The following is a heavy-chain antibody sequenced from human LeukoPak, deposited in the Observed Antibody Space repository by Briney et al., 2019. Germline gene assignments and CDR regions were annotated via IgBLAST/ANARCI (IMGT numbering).Heavy chain of an antibody. V-gene: IGHV4-59*12. Sequence: SETLSLTCTVSGGSISSYYWSWIRQPPGKGLEWIGYIYYSGSTNYNPSLKSRLTISVDTSKNQFSLKLSSVTAADTAVYYCARVNLNWFDPWGQGTLVTVSS. D-gene: IGHD1-14*01. CDR1: GGSISSYY. CDR2: IYYSGST. J-gene: IGHJ5*02. CDR3: ARVNLNWFDP.